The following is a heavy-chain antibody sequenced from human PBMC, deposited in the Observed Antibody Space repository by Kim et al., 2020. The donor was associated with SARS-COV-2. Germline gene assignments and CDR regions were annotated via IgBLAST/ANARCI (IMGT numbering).Heavy chain of an antibody. CDR1: VETFSGFY. J-gene: IGHJ4*02. D-gene: IGHD3-16*01. V-gene: IGHV4-34*01. CDR3: ARRSLAQGVNY. Sequence: SETLSLTCAVYVETFSGFYWTWIRQSPGKGLEWIGELDHSGSTKYNPSLMSRLTLSAEASKNQFSLKVTSVTAADMGVYYFARRSLAQGVNYWVQGTRIT. CDR2: LDHSGST.